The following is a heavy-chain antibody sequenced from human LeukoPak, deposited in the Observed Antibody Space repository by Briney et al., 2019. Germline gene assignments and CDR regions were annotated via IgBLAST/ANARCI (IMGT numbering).Heavy chain of an antibody. V-gene: IGHV4-30-2*01. D-gene: IGHD3-16*02. CDR3: ARSLYDYVWGSYRFDY. CDR2: IYHSGST. J-gene: IGHJ4*02. CDR1: GGSISSGGYS. Sequence: SETQSLTCAVSGGSISSGGYSWSWIRQPPGKGLEWIGYIYHSGSTYYNPSLKSRVTISVDRSKNQFSLKLSSVTAADTAVYYCARSLYDYVWGSYRFDYWGQGTLVTVSS.